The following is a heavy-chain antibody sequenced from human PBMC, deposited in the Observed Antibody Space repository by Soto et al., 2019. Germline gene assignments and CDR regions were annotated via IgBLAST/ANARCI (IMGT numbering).Heavy chain of an antibody. V-gene: IGHV3-7*03. D-gene: IGHD4-17*01. J-gene: IGHJ4*02. CDR3: ARVRYGGNSYYFDY. Sequence: GVSLRLSCAASGFTFSRYWMSWVRQAPGRGLEWVANIKQDGSEKYYVASVKGRFTMSKDNVKNSLYLQMNSLRAEDTALYYCARVRYGGNSYYFDYWGQGTQVTLSS. CDR2: IKQDGSEK. CDR1: GFTFSRYW.